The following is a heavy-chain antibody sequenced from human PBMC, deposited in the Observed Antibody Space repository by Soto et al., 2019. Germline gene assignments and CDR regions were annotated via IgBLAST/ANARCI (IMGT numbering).Heavy chain of an antibody. CDR3: AKEPRRDGYNYADY. CDR2: ISGSGGSA. D-gene: IGHD5-12*01. J-gene: IGHJ4*02. CDR1: GFTFSSYA. V-gene: IGHV3-23*01. Sequence: GGSLRLSCAASGFTFSSYAMSWVRQAPGKGLEWVSAISGSGGSAYYADSVKGRFTISRDNSKNTLYLQMNSLRAEDTAVYYCAKEPRRDGYNYADYWGQGTLVTVSS.